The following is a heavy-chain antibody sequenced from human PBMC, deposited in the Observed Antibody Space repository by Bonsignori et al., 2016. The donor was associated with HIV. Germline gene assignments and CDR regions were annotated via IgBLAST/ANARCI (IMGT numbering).Heavy chain of an antibody. CDR2: IHHSDIT. Sequence: QVELQESGPGLVRPSETLSLTCDVSGYLISSGHYWGWIRQPPGKGLEWIGSIHHSDITYFNPSLKSRATISVDTSQNRFSLRLTSVSAADTAVYYCARDRVVLAPAAKPHPEHWFDPWGQGTLV. D-gene: IGHD2-2*01. CDR3: ARDRVVLAPAAKPHPEHWFDP. J-gene: IGHJ5*02. CDR1: GYLISSGHY. V-gene: IGHV4-38-2*02.